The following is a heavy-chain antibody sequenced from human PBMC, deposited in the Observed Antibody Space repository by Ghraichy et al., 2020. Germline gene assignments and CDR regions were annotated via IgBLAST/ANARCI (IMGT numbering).Heavy chain of an antibody. CDR3: ARDSSDSSGYSDY. CDR2: IYYTGST. CDR1: GGSITTYY. Sequence: GSLRLSCTVSGGSITTYYWSWIRQPPGKGLEWIGYIYYTGSTSYNPSLKSRVSISMDTSKDQFSLKLSSVTAADTAVYYCARDSSDSSGYSDYWGQGTLVTVSS. J-gene: IGHJ4*02. D-gene: IGHD3-22*01. V-gene: IGHV4-59*01.